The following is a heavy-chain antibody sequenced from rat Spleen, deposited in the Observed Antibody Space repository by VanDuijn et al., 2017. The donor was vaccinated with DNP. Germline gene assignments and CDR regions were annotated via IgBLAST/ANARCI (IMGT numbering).Heavy chain of an antibody. CDR2: ITNSGGRT. V-gene: IGHV5S23*01. D-gene: IGHD1-10*01. CDR3: ARRATPFDY. Sequence: EVQLVESGGGLVQPGRSLTLSCAASGFTFSNYDMAWVRQAPTKGLEWVASITNSGGRTYYRDSVKGRFTISRNNAKSTLYLQMDSLRSEDTATYYCARRATPFDYWGQGVMVTVSS. CDR1: GFTFSNYD. J-gene: IGHJ2*01.